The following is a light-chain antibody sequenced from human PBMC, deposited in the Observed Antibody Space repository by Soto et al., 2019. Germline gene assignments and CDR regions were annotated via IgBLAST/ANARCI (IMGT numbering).Light chain of an antibody. V-gene: IGLV2-14*01. Sequence: QSALTQPASVSGSPGQSITISCTGTSSDVGGYDYVSWYQQLPGKAPKLLIYDVNNRPSGVSHRFSGSKSGNTASLTISGLQAEDEADYYCSSYTGSSTVVFGTGTKVTVL. CDR3: SSYTGSSTVV. J-gene: IGLJ1*01. CDR2: DVN. CDR1: SSDVGGYDY.